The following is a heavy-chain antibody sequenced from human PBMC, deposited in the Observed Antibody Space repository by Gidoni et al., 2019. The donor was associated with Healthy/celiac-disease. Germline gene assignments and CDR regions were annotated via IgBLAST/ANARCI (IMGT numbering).Heavy chain of an antibody. Sequence: EVQLVESGGGLVKPGGSLRLSCAASGFTFSSYSMNWVRKAPGKGLEWVSSIRSSSSYIYYADEVKGRFTISRDNAKKSLYLQMNSLRAEDTAVYYCARERENYYYGMDVWGQGTTVTVSS. CDR3: ARERENYYYGMDV. J-gene: IGHJ6*02. CDR2: IRSSSSYI. CDR1: GFTFSSYS. V-gene: IGHV3-21*01.